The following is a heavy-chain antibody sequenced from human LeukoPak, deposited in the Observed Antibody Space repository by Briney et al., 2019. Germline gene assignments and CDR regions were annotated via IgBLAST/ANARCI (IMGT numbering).Heavy chain of an antibody. J-gene: IGHJ1*01. CDR2: IYTSGST. CDR3: AREVYCGGDCHTPAEYFQH. D-gene: IGHD2-21*01. Sequence: SETLSLTCTVSGGSISSGSYYWSWIRQPAGKGLEWIGRIYTSGSTNYNPALKSRVTISVDPSKNQFPLKLSSVTAADTAVYYCAREVYCGGDCHTPAEYFQHWGQGTLVTVSS. CDR1: GGSISSGSYY. V-gene: IGHV4-61*02.